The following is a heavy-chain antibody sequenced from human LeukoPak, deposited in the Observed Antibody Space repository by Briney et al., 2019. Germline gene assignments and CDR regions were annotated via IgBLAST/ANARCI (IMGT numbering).Heavy chain of an antibody. J-gene: IGHJ6*03. CDR3: AKYGSAYYYYYMDV. Sequence: GGTLRLSCAASGFTFSSYGMTWVRQAPGKGLEWVSGISGSGGSTYYADSVKGRFTISRDNSKNTLYLQMNSLRAEDTAVYYCAKYGSAYYYYYMDVWGKGTTVTISS. D-gene: IGHD3-10*01. V-gene: IGHV3-23*01. CDR1: GFTFSSYG. CDR2: ISGSGGST.